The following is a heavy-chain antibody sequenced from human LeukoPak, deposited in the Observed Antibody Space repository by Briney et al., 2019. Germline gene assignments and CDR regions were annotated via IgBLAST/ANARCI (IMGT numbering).Heavy chain of an antibody. Sequence: GGSLRLSCAASGFTFSSYAMSWVRQAPGKGLEWVSGLTGSGGNTYYADSVKGRFTISRDNSKNTPYLQMNSLRAEDTAVYYCAKDKRLRLGELSLFDYWGQGTLVTVSS. J-gene: IGHJ4*02. D-gene: IGHD3-16*02. CDR2: LTGSGGNT. V-gene: IGHV3-23*01. CDR3: AKDKRLRLGELSLFDY. CDR1: GFTFSSYA.